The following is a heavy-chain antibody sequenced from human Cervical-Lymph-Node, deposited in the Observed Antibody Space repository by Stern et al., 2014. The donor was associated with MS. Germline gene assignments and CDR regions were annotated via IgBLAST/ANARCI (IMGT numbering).Heavy chain of an antibody. CDR3: ARGPNEHWGGHYHFNGLDV. CDR1: GYAFNSYY. J-gene: IGHJ6*02. Sequence: QVQLVESGAEVKKPGASVTVSCTASGYAFNSYYLHWVRQAPGQGLEWMGGINPNSGGTAFAPRFHGRVSMTRDTSIITAYMELTGLTSDDTAVYYCARGPNEHWGGHYHFNGLDVWGLGTTVTVSS. CDR2: INPNSGGT. V-gene: IGHV1-2*02. D-gene: IGHD7-27*01.